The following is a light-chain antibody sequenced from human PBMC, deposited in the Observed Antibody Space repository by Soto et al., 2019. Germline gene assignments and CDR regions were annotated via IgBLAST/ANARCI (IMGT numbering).Light chain of an antibody. CDR1: QSVSSSY. V-gene: IGKV3-20*01. J-gene: IGKJ2*02. CDR3: QQYDTSPGT. Sequence: EIVLTQSPGTLSLSPGERATLSCRASQSVSSSYLAWYQQKPGQAPRLLIYDASNRATGIPARFSGSGSGTDFTLTISSLEPEDFAVYYCQQYDTSPGTFGQGTKVDIK. CDR2: DAS.